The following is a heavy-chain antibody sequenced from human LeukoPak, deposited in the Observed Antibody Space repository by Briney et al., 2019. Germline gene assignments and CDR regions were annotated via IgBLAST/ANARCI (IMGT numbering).Heavy chain of an antibody. V-gene: IGHV3-48*02. CDR2: ISSSSSTI. J-gene: IGHJ4*02. D-gene: IGHD3-22*01. CDR3: ASGVVFYDSSGSHFEY. Sequence: PGGSLRLCCAASGFTFSSYSMNWVRQAPGKGLEWVSYISSSSSTIYYADSVKGRFTISRDNAKNSLYLQMNSLRDEDTAVYYCASGVVFYDSSGSHFEYWGQGTLVTVSS. CDR1: GFTFSSYS.